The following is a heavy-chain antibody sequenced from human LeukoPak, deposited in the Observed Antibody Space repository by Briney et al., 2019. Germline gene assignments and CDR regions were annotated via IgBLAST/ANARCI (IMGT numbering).Heavy chain of an antibody. J-gene: IGHJ6*02. CDR3: ARVARGSHYYYGMDV. V-gene: IGHV4-30-4*01. Sequence: SETLSLTCTVSGGSISSGDYYWSWIRQPPGKGLEWIGYIYYSGSTYYNPSLKSRVTISVDTSKNQFSLKLSSVTAADTAVYYCARVARGSHYYYGMDVWGQGTTVTVSS. D-gene: IGHD2-15*01. CDR1: GGSISSGDYY. CDR2: IYYSGST.